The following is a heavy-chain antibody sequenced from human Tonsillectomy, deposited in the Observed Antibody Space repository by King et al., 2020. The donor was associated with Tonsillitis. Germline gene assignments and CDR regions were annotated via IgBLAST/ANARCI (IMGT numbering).Heavy chain of an antibody. CDR2: LYSGGST. CDR1: GFTVSSNY. J-gene: IGHJ2*01. CDR3: ARVLGSRSGNMGSDL. Sequence: VQLVESGGGLIQPGGSLRLSCAASGFTVSSNYMSWVRQAPGKGLEWVSVLYSGGSTYYGDSVKGRFTISRDKSKNTLYLQMNSLRAEDTAVYYCARVLGSRSGNMGSDLWGRGTLVTVSS. D-gene: IGHD1-26*01. V-gene: IGHV3-53*01.